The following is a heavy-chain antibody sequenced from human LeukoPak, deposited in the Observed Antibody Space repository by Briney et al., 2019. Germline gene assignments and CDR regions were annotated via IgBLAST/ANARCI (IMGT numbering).Heavy chain of an antibody. V-gene: IGHV3-30*04. D-gene: IGHD3-22*01. CDR1: TFTLSTFA. CDR2: ASYDGTKK. Sequence: RSMSLSCPVSTFTLSTFAMECDSHAQSEGREWVGVASYDGTKKYYTNSVKGRVTITRDNSTNTLYRQMNSLRAEDTAVYYCARGASYYDGSGNFDYWGQGTLVTVSS. CDR3: ARGASYYDGSGNFDY. J-gene: IGHJ4*02.